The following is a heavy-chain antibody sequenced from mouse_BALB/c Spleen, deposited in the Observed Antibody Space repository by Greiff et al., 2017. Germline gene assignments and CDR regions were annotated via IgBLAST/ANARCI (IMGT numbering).Heavy chain of an antibody. CDR1: GYSITSDYA. Sequence: EVMLVESGPGLVKPSQSLSLTCTVTGYSITSDYAWNWIRQFPGNKLEWMGYISYSGSTRYNPSLKSRISITRDTSKNPFFLQLNSVTTEDTATYYCAREETGEAWFAYWGQGTLVTVSA. CDR2: ISYSGST. J-gene: IGHJ3*01. D-gene: IGHD4-1*01. V-gene: IGHV3-2*02. CDR3: AREETGEAWFAY.